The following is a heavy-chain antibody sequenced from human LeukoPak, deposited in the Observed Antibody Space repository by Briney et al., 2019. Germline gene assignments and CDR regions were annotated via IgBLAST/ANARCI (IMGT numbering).Heavy chain of an antibody. CDR1: GYTFTGYY. J-gene: IGHJ4*02. CDR3: ARGPHTSGWPQQYY. Sequence: ASVKVSCKASGYTFTGYYMHWVRQAPGQGLEWMGWMNPNSGNTGYAQKFQGRVAMTRDTSITTAYMELSSLTSEDTALYYCARGPHTSGWPQQYYWGQGTLVTVSS. D-gene: IGHD6-19*01. CDR2: MNPNSGNT. V-gene: IGHV1-8*02.